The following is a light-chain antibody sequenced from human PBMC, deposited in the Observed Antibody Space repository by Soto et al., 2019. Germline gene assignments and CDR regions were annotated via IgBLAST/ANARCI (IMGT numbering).Light chain of an antibody. CDR3: QSYESSSLSGFV. CDR2: EVT. Sequence: QSLLNLPPSSSGSPGQSVTISCTGTISDVGGYDYVSWYQQHPGKAPKLMIYEVTIRPSGVSDRFSGSKSGNTASLTVSGLQAEDEADYYCQSYESSSLSGFVFGSGTKVTVL. J-gene: IGLJ1*01. CDR1: ISDVGGYDY. V-gene: IGLV2-8*01.